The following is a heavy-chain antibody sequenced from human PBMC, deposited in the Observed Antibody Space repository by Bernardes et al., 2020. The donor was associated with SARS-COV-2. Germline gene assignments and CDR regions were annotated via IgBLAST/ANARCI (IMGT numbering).Heavy chain of an antibody. CDR2: ISGPGRT. D-gene: IGHD4-17*01. CDR1: GFTFSNYA. J-gene: IGHJ4*02. Sequence: GGSLRLSCAASGFTFSNYAMSWVRQAPGKGLEWVSDISGPGRTYYADSVKGRFTISRDNSKNTLYLEMNSLRVEDTAIYYCARGPSYGFWPDYWGQGTLVTVSS. V-gene: IGHV3-23*01. CDR3: ARGPSYGFWPDY.